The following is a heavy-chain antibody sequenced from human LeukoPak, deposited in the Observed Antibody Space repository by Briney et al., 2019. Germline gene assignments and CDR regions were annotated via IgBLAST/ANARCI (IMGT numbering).Heavy chain of an antibody. CDR2: INHSGGT. Sequence: SSETLSLTCAVYGGSFSAHYWSWIRQPPGKGLEWIAEINHSGGTNYNTSLKSRVTISVDTSNTQFSLKLNSVTAADTAVYYCASSREYSSSWYHYFAYSGEGTLVTASS. J-gene: IGHJ4*02. V-gene: IGHV4-34*01. CDR3: ASSREYSSSWYHYFAY. CDR1: GGSFSAHY. D-gene: IGHD6-13*01.